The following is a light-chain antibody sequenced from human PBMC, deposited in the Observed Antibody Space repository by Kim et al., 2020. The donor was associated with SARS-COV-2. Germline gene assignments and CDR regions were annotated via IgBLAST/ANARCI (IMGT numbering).Light chain of an antibody. V-gene: IGLV2-14*03. CDR1: SSDVGGYNY. CDR2: DVS. Sequence: QSASVSGSPGQSITISCTGTSSDVGGYNYVSWYQQHPGKAPKLMIYDVSNRPSGVSNRFSGSKSGNTASLTISGLQAEDEADYYCSSYTSSSPYV. J-gene: IGLJ1*01. CDR3: SSYTSSSPYV.